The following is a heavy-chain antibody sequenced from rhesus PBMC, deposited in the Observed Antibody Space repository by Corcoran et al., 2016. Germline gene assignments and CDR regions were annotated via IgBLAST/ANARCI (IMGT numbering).Heavy chain of an antibody. CDR3: AKDPNLRYPSYYFDY. D-gene: IGHD4-29*01. J-gene: IGHJ4*01. CDR2: ISNVRGST. Sequence: EVQLVESGGGLVQPGGSLRLSCAASGFTFSSYGMSWVRQAPGKGLEWVSYISNVRGSTYYADSVKGRCTISRDNSKNTLSLQMNSLRAEDTAVYYCAKDPNLRYPSYYFDYWGQGVLVTVSS. CDR1: GFTFSSYG. V-gene: IGHV3S5*01.